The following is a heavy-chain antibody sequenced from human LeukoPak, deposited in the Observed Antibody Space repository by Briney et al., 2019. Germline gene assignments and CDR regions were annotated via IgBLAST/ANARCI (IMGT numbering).Heavy chain of an antibody. V-gene: IGHV3-9*01. Sequence: GRSLRLSCAASGFTFDDYAMHWVRQAPGKGLEWVSGISWNSGSIGYADSVKGRFTISRDNAKNSLYLQMNSLRAEDTALYYCAKEVVTNYFDYWGQGTLVTVSS. CDR3: AKEVVTNYFDY. J-gene: IGHJ4*02. CDR1: GFTFDDYA. CDR2: ISWNSGSI. D-gene: IGHD3-22*01.